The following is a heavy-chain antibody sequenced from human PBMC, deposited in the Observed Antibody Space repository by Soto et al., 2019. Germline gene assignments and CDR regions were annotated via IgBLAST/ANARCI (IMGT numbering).Heavy chain of an antibody. CDR1: GFTFSSYA. D-gene: IGHD3-3*01. J-gene: IGHJ3*02. V-gene: IGHV3-23*01. CDR3: AKDGGLRFLEWLLFSRPDDAFDI. CDR2: ISGSGGST. Sequence: GGSLRLSCAASGFTFSSYAMSWVRQAPGKGLEWVSAISGSGGSTYYADSGKGRFTISRSNSKNTLYLQMNSLRAEDTAVYYCAKDGGLRFLEWLLFSRPDDAFDIWGQGTMVTVSS.